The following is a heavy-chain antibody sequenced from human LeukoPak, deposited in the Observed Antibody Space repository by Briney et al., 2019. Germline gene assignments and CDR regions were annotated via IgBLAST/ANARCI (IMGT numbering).Heavy chain of an antibody. CDR3: AKARIAGPFNWFDP. J-gene: IGHJ5*02. V-gene: IGHV3-23*01. CDR2: IGSSGGGI. CDR1: GFTFSTYT. D-gene: IGHD6-13*01. Sequence: GGSLRLSCAASGFTFSTYTMYWVRHPPGKRLEWVSIIGSSGGGIHYADSVKGRFTISRDNSKNALYLQMNSLRAEDTAVYYCAKARIAGPFNWFDPWGQGTLVTVSS.